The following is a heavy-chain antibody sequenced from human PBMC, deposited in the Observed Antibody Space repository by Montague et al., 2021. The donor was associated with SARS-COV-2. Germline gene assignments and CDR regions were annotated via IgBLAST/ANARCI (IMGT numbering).Heavy chain of an antibody. CDR1: GFTFSSYA. CDR2: ISGSGGST. V-gene: IGHV3-23*01. J-gene: IGHJ6*02. Sequence: SLRLSCAASGFTFSSYAMSWVRQAPGKGLEWVSAISGSGGSTYYADSVKGRFTISRDNSKNTLYLQMNSLRAEDTAVYYCAKVGSSWYHGYYYGMDVWGQGTTVTVS. CDR3: AKVGSSWYHGYYYGMDV. D-gene: IGHD6-13*01.